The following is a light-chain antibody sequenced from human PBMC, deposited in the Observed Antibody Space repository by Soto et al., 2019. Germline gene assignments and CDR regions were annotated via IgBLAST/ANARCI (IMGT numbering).Light chain of an antibody. CDR2: DVS. CDR1: SSDVGGYNY. J-gene: IGLJ1*01. V-gene: IGLV2-14*03. Sequence: QSALTQPASVSRSPGQSITISCTGTSSDVGGYNYVSWYQSHPGEAPKLIIYDVSNRPSGVSDRFSGSKSGNTASLTISGLQAEDEADYYCSSYTSSISYVFGTGTKLTVL. CDR3: SSYTSSISYV.